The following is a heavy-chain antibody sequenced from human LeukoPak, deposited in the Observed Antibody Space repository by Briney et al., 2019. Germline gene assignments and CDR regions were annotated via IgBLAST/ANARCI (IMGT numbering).Heavy chain of an antibody. V-gene: IGHV3-53*01. CDR1: GFTVSNYY. J-gene: IGHJ4*02. CDR3: ARAVYSGNYHVGESDY. D-gene: IGHD1-26*01. CDR2: IHSGGTT. Sequence: GGSLRLSCAASGFTVSNYYMSWVRQAPGKGLEWVSVIHSGGTTSYADSVKGRFTISRDSSKNTLDLQMNSLRAEDTAMYYCARAVYSGNYHVGESDYWGQGTLVTVSS.